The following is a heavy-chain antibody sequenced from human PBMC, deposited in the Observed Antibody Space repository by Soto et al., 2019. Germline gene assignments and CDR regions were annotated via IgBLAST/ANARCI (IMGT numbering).Heavy chain of an antibody. CDR3: ASDWFDYYYGMDV. V-gene: IGHV3-74*01. CDR1: GFTFSSYW. D-gene: IGHD3-9*01. CDR2: INSDGSST. J-gene: IGHJ6*02. Sequence: VGSLRLSCAASGFTFSSYWMHWVRQAPGKGLVWVSRINSDGSSTSYADSVKGRFTISRDNAKNTLYLQMNSLRAEDTAVYYCASDWFDYYYGMDVWGQGTTVTVSS.